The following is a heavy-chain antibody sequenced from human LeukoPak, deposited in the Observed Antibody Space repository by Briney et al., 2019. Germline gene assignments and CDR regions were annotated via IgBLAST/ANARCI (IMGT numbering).Heavy chain of an antibody. CDR1: GGSISSSNW. CDR3: ARHGSGSYCFDY. V-gene: IGHV4-4*02. Sequence: SETLSLTCVVSGGSISSSNWWSWVRQPPGKGLEWIGYIYYSGSTTYNPSLKSRVTTSVDTSKNQFSLKLSSVTAADTAVYYCARHGSGSYCFDYWGQGTLVTVSS. CDR2: IYYSGST. J-gene: IGHJ4*02. D-gene: IGHD3-10*01.